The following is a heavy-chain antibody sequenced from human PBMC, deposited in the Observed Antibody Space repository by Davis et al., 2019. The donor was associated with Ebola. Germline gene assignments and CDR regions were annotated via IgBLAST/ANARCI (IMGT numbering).Heavy chain of an antibody. CDR1: GYTFSNYD. V-gene: IGHV1-8*02. CDR2: MNPNSGNT. Sequence: ASVKVSCKASGYTFSNYDINWVRQATGQGLEWVGWMNPNSGNTGYAQKLQGRVTMTTDTSTSTAYMELRSLRSDDTAVYYCARGLGYDFWSGYHYGMDVWGQGTTVTVSS. CDR3: ARGLGYDFWSGYHYGMDV. D-gene: IGHD3-3*01. J-gene: IGHJ6*02.